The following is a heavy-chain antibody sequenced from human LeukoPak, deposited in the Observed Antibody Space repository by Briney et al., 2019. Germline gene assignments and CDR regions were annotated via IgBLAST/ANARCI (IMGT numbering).Heavy chain of an antibody. CDR3: ARVKLGGVQLWLRGGYYYYMDV. D-gene: IGHD5-18*01. CDR2: INHSGST. J-gene: IGHJ6*03. Sequence: KSSETLSLTCAVSGGSFSGYYWSWIRQPPGKGLEWIGEINHSGSTNYNPSLQSRVTISLDTSKNQFSLKLSSVTAADTALYYCARVKLGGVQLWLRGGYYYYMDVWGKGTTVTVSS. V-gene: IGHV4-34*01. CDR1: GGSFSGYY.